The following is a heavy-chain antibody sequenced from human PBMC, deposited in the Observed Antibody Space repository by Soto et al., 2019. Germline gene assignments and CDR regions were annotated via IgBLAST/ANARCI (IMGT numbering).Heavy chain of an antibody. CDR1: GVTFSSYA. CDR3: ARGDYHDISGPFSDAFDI. D-gene: IGHD3-22*01. Sequence: PGGSLRLSCEASGVTFSSYAMSWVRQGPGKGLEWVSAISGGGDKTFYTDSVKGRFTISRDNAKNTLYLQMNSLRAEDTAVYYCARGDYHDISGPFSDAFDIWGQGTMVTVSS. CDR2: ISGGGDKT. J-gene: IGHJ3*02. V-gene: IGHV3-23*01.